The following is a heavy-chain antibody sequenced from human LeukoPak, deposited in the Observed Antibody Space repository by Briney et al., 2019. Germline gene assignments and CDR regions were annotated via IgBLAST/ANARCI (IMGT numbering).Heavy chain of an antibody. Sequence: GGSLRLSCAASGFNFSSFVLSWLHQAPRKELDWVSATSGSGRSPYFADSVKGRFTITKDSSENTLCLQMNSLRVEVTAVYYCAKGGVISATHFDYYFSGMDVWGQGTTVTVSS. CDR3: AKGGVISATHFDYYFSGMDV. CDR1: GFNFSSFV. CDR2: TSGSGRSP. J-gene: IGHJ6*02. D-gene: IGHD2-15*01. V-gene: IGHV3-23*01.